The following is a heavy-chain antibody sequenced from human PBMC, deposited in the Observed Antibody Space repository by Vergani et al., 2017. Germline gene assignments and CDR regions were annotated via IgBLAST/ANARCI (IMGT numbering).Heavy chain of an antibody. V-gene: IGHV4-59*01. CDR3: ARVDGDNRGIDYYDYYGMDV. CDR1: GGSISSYY. J-gene: IGHJ6*02. Sequence: QVQLQESGPGLVKPSETLSLTCTVSGGSISSYYWSWIRQPPGKGLEWIGYIYYSGSTNYTPSLKSRVTISVDTSKNQFSLKLSSVTAADTAVYYCARVDGDNRGIDYYDYYGMDVWGQGTTVTVSS. D-gene: IGHD4-17*01. CDR2: IYYSGST.